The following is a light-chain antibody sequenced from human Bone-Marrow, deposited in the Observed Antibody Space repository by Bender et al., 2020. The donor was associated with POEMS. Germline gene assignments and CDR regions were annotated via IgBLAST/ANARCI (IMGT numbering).Light chain of an antibody. Sequence: SYDLTQPPSLSVSPGQTASITCSGDKLGHKYACWYQQKPGQSPVLVIYEDSKRPSGIPERFSGSNSGNTATLTISGTQAIDEADYYCQAWDSSTVVFGGGIKLTVL. CDR3: QAWDSSTVV. J-gene: IGLJ2*01. V-gene: IGLV3-1*01. CDR2: EDS. CDR1: KLGHKY.